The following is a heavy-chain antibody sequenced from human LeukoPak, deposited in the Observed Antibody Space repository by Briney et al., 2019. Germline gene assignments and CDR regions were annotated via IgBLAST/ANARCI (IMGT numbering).Heavy chain of an antibody. D-gene: IGHD3-22*01. Sequence: GGSLRLSCAASGFTVSDYYMSWLRQAPGKGLEWVSYISSSGSTIYYADSVKGRFTISRDNAKNSLYMQMNSLRAEDTAVYYCARDPRIYDSSGYSLDYWGQGTLVTVSS. V-gene: IGHV3-11*01. CDR1: GFTVSDYY. CDR3: ARDPRIYDSSGYSLDY. J-gene: IGHJ4*02. CDR2: ISSSGSTI.